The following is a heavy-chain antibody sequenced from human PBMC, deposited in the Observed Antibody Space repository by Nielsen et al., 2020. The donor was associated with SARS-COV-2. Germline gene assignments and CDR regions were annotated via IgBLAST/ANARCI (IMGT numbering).Heavy chain of an antibody. CDR3: ARKDSSGSGFDY. CDR2: ISSSSSYI. D-gene: IGHD6-19*01. J-gene: IGHJ4*02. V-gene: IGHV3-11*06. CDR1: GFTFSDYY. Sequence: GESLKISCAASGFTFSDYYMSWIRQAPGKGLEWVSSISSSSSYIYYADSVKGRFTISRDNAKNSLYLQMNSLRAEDTAVYYCARKDSSGSGFDYWGQGTLVTVSS.